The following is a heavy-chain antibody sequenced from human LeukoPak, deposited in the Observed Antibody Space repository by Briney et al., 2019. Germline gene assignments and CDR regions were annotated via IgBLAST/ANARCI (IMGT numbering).Heavy chain of an antibody. J-gene: IGHJ4*02. CDR1: GFTFSNAW. V-gene: IGHV3-15*01. Sequence: GGSLRLSCAASGFTFSNAWMSWVSQGPGKGLEWVGRIKSKTDGGTTDYAAPVKGRFTISRDDSKNTLYLQMNSLKTEDTAVYYCTTPYDYVWGSYRYTGDYWGQGTLVTVSS. CDR2: IKSKTDGGTT. D-gene: IGHD3-16*02. CDR3: TTPYDYVWGSYRYTGDY.